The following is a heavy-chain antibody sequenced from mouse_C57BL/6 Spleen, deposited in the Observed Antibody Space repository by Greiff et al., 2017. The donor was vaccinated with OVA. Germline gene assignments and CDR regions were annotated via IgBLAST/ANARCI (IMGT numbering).Heavy chain of an antibody. CDR3: ARVYGSSYFDY. J-gene: IGHJ2*01. CDR1: GYSFTSYY. CDR2: IYPGSGNT. Sequence: QVQLQQSGPELVKPGASVKISCKASGYSFTSYYIHWVKQRPGQGLEWIGWIYPGSGNTKYTEKFKGKATLTADTSSSTAYLQLSSLTSADYAVYYCARVYGSSYFDYWGQGTTRTVSS. D-gene: IGHD1-1*01. V-gene: IGHV1-66*01.